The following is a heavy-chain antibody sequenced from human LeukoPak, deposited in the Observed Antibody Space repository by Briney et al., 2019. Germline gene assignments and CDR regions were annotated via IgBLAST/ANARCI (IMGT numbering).Heavy chain of an antibody. CDR2: IYSGGST. V-gene: IGHV3-53*01. J-gene: IGHJ4*02. CDR1: GFTVSSNY. D-gene: IGHD4-11*01. CDR3: AKGGTTASTAVDY. Sequence: GGSLRLSCAASGFTVSSNYMSWVRQAPGKGLEWVSVIYSGGSTYYADSAKGRFTISRDNSENTLYLQMNSLRGDDTALYYCAKGGTTASTAVDYWGQGTLVTVSS.